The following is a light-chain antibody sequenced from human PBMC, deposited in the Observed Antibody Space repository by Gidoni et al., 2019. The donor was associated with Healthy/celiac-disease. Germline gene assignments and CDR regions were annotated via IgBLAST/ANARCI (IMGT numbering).Light chain of an antibody. CDR1: QSLLHSNGYNY. J-gene: IGKJ4*01. CDR3: MQALQTPLT. V-gene: IGKV2-28*01. Sequence: DIVMTQSPLSLPVPPGEPASISCRSSQSLLHSNGYNYLDWYLQKPGQSPQLLIYLGSNRASGVPDRFSGSGSGTEFTLKISRVEAEDVGVYYCMQALQTPLTFXGXTKVEIK. CDR2: LGS.